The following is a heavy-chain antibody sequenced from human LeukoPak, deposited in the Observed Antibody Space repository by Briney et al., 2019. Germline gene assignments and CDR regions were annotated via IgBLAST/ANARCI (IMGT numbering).Heavy chain of an antibody. D-gene: IGHD5-24*01. CDR2: IYYSGST. J-gene: IGHJ6*02. CDR3: ARDGYSGTYYYGMDV. V-gene: IGHV4-59*01. CDR1: GGSISSYY. Sequence: PSETLSLTCTVSGGSISSYYWSWIRQPPGKGLEWIGYIYYSGSTNYNPSLKSRVTISLDTSKNQFSLKLSSVTAADTAVYYCARDGYSGTYYYGMDVWGQGTTVTVSS.